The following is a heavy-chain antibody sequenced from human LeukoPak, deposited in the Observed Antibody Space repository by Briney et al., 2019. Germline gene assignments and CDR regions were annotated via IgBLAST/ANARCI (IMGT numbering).Heavy chain of an antibody. Sequence: GGSLRLSCAGSGFTFNRYWMTWVRQAPGKGLEWVANIKEDGSEKYYVDSVKGRFTISRDNAKNTLHLQMNSLRAEDTAVYYCVRESALAPVLGTRYSYYGMDVWGQGTTVTVSS. CDR1: GFTFNRYW. V-gene: IGHV3-7*01. CDR3: VRESALAPVLGTRYSYYGMDV. J-gene: IGHJ6*02. CDR2: IKEDGSEK. D-gene: IGHD4-23*01.